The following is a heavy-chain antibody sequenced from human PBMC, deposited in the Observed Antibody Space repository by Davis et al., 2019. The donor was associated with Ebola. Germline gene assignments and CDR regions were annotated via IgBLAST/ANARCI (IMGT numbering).Heavy chain of an antibody. V-gene: IGHV3-48*01. CDR2: ISSSSSTL. Sequence: GESLKISCAASGFTFSRYSMNWVRQAPGKGLEWVSCISSSSSTLYYADSVKGRFTISRDNAKNSLYLQMNSLRVEDTAVYHCVKKGRLVPGNSWFDAWGQGTLVTVSS. D-gene: IGHD1-1*01. J-gene: IGHJ5*02. CDR3: VKKGRLVPGNSWFDA. CDR1: GFTFSRYS.